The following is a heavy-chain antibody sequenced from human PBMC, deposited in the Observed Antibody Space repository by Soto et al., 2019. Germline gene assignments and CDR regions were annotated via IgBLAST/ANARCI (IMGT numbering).Heavy chain of an antibody. D-gene: IGHD2-15*01. CDR2: IYNDFT. CDR3: VREPRYCSGGSCSIMGDAFDI. J-gene: IGHJ3*02. CDR1: GFTVTEIY. Sequence: EVQLVEYGGGLVQPGGSLRLSCVASGFTVTEIYMNWVRQAPGKGLVWASVIYNDFTEYADSVRGSFSICTDSSKNALYLQMISLRAEDSAVYYCVREPRYCSGGSCSIMGDAFDIWGQGTMVTVSS. V-gene: IGHV3-66*01.